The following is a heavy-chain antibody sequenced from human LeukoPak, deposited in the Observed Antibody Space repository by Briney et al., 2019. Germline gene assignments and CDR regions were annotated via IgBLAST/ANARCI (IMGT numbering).Heavy chain of an antibody. CDR3: ARADRLHGGPYLIGP. CDR1: GYTFTDYY. D-gene: IGHD2-21*01. J-gene: IGHJ5*02. Sequence: ASVKVSCKTSGYTFTDYYMHWVRQAPGQGLEWMGWINPSSGGTSSAQKFQGRVTMTRDTSITTVYMEVSWLTSDDTAIYYCARADRLHGGPYLIGPWGQGTLVTVSS. CDR2: INPSSGGT. V-gene: IGHV1-2*02.